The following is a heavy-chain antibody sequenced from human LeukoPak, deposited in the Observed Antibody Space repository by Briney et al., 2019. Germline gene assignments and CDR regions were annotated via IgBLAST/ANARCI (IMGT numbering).Heavy chain of an antibody. CDR2: IYSGGDT. J-gene: IGHJ4*02. D-gene: IGHD6-19*01. CDR3: AKERSLEIAVAGTIFDY. Sequence: GGSLRLSCAASGFTVSSNYMGWVRQAPGKGLEWVSVIYSGGDTYYADSVKGRFTISRDNSKNMIYLEMSSLKAEDTAVYYCAKERSLEIAVAGTIFDYWGQGTLATVSS. V-gene: IGHV3-66*01. CDR1: GFTVSSNY.